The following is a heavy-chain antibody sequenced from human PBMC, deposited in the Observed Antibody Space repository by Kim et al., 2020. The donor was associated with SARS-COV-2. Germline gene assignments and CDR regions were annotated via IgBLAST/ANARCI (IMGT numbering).Heavy chain of an antibody. Sequence: GGSLRLSCAASGFTFSSYGMHWGRQAPGKGLEWVAVISYVGSNKYYADSVKGRFTISRDNSKNTLYLQMNSLRAEDTAVYYCARKRIAAALYYFDYWGQGTLVTVSS. J-gene: IGHJ4*02. V-gene: IGHV3-30*03. CDR1: GFTFSSYG. D-gene: IGHD6-13*01. CDR3: ARKRIAAALYYFDY. CDR2: ISYVGSNK.